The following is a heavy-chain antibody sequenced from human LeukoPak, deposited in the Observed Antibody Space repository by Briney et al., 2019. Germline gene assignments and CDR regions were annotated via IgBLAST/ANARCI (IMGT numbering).Heavy chain of an antibody. V-gene: IGHV3-23*01. J-gene: IGHJ4*02. D-gene: IGHD3-10*01. CDR1: GFTVSSYA. Sequence: GGSLRLSCAASGFTVSSYAMSWVRQAPGKGLEWVSAISGSGGSTYYADSVKGRFTISRDNSKNTLYLQMNSLRAEDTAVYYCAKVDNYYGSGSYSYWGQGTLVTVSS. CDR2: ISGSGGST. CDR3: AKVDNYYGSGSYSY.